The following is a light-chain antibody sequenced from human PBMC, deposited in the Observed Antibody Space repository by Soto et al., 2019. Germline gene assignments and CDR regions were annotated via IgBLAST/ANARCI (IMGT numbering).Light chain of an antibody. CDR2: DVS. CDR1: ISDVGGYNY. CDR3: SSSTSSTTYVL. V-gene: IGLV2-14*01. Sequence: QSALTQPASVSGSPGQSITISCTGTISDVGGYNYVSWYQQHPGKAPKLMIYDVSSRPSGVSNRFSASKSGNTASLTISGVQAEDDADYYYSSSTSSTTYVLFGGGTKLTVL. J-gene: IGLJ2*01.